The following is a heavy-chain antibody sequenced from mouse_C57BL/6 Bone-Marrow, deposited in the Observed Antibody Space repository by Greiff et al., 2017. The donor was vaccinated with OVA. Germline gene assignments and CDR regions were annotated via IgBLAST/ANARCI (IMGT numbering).Heavy chain of an antibody. CDR1: GYNFTSYW. Sequence: QVQLQQPGAELVKPGASVKLSCKASGYNFTSYWMHWVKQRPGQGLEWIGMIHPNSGSTNYNEKFKSKATLTVDKSSSTAYMQLSSLTSEDSAVYYCARWGWYYAMDYWGQGTSVTVSS. J-gene: IGHJ4*01. V-gene: IGHV1-64*01. D-gene: IGHD2-3*01. CDR2: IHPNSGST. CDR3: ARWGWYYAMDY.